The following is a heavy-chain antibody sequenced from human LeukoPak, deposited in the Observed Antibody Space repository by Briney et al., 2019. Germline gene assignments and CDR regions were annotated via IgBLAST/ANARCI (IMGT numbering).Heavy chain of an antibody. J-gene: IGHJ6*03. CDR3: AKDISYYYYYMDV. Sequence: GGSLRLSCAASGFTFDDYAMHWVRQAPGKGLEWVSGISWNSGSIGYADSVKGRFTISRDNAKNSLYLQMNSLRAEDTALYYCAKDISYYYYYMDVWGKGTTVTISS. V-gene: IGHV3-9*01. CDR2: ISWNSGSI. CDR1: GFTFDDYA.